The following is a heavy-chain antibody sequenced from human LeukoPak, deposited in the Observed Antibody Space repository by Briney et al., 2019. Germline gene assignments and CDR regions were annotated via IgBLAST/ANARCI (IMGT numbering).Heavy chain of an antibody. J-gene: IGHJ6*03. D-gene: IGHD1-26*01. CDR2: VYHNGET. V-gene: IGHV4-38-2*02. CDR1: GYSITTNYY. CDR3: VTPRSWELSDMAV. Sequence: SETLSLTCTVSGYSITTNYYWAWIRQSPRTGMEWIGSVYHNGETYYNPSLKSRVIVSVDTSKNEFSRRLTSVTAADTAVYYCVTPRSWELSDMAVWGKGTTVIVSS.